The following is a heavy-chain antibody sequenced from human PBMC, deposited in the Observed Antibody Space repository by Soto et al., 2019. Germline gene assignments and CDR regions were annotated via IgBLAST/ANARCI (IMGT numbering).Heavy chain of an antibody. Sequence: PSETLSLTCTVSGGSLSSGAYYWSWIRQHPGKGLEWIGYIYYSGSTYYNPSLESRVTLSVDTSTKQFSLKVSSVTAADTAVYYCARLGAMTTVIPYYHYGIDVWGQGTTVT. V-gene: IGHV4-31*03. D-gene: IGHD4-17*01. CDR2: IYYSGST. CDR1: GGSLSSGAYY. CDR3: ARLGAMTTVIPYYHYGIDV. J-gene: IGHJ6*02.